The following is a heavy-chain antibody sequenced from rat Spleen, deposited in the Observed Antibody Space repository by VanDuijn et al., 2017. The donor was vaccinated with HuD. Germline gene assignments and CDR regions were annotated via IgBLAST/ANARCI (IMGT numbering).Heavy chain of an antibody. V-gene: IGHV5-29*01. CDR3: VRHGYTRYYFDY. CDR2: ISYDGSST. J-gene: IGHJ2*01. D-gene: IGHD1-9*01. Sequence: EVQLVESGGGLVQPGRSLKLSCAASGFTFSDYGMAWVRQAPTKGLEWVATISYDGSSTYYRDSVKGRFTISRDNVKNTLYVQMDSLRSEDTATYYCVRHGYTRYYFDYWGQGVMVTVSS. CDR1: GFTFSDYG.